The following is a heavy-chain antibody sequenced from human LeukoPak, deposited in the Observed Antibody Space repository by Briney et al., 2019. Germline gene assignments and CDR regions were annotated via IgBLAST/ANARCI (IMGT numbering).Heavy chain of an antibody. J-gene: IGHJ4*02. V-gene: IGHV5-51*01. CDR3: ATTLYGSGSFTDPFDY. CDR1: GYSFTSYW. D-gene: IGHD3-10*01. Sequence: GESLKISCKGSGYSFTSYWIGWVRQMPGKGLKWMGIIYPGDSDARYSPSFQGQVTISADKSISTAYLQWSSLKASDTAMYCCATTLYGSGSFTDPFDYWGQGTLVTVSS. CDR2: IYPGDSDA.